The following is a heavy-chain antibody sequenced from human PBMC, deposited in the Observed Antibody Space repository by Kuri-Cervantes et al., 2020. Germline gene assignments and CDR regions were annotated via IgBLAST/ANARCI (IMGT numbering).Heavy chain of an antibody. D-gene: IGHD6-19*01. CDR1: GFTFSNAW. CDR2: IYSGGSI. J-gene: IGHJ4*02. CDR3: AKDQSGC. V-gene: IGHV3-53*01. Sequence: GESLKISCAASGFTFSNAWMSWVRQAPGKGLEWVSVIYSGGSIYYADSVKGRFTISRDNSKNTLYLQMNSLRAEATAVYYCAKDQSGCWGQGTLVTVSS.